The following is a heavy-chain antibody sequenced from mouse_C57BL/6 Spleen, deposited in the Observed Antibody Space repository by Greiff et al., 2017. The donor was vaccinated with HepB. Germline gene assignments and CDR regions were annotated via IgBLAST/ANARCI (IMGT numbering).Heavy chain of an antibody. CDR3: ARITTVVAFAY. CDR1: GFSLTSYG. J-gene: IGHJ3*01. D-gene: IGHD1-1*01. CDR2: IWSGGST. V-gene: IGHV2-2*01. Sequence: VKLMESGPGLVQPSQSLSITCTVSGFSLTSYGIHWVRQSPGKGLEWLGVIWSGGSTDYNAAFISRLSISKDNSKSQVFFKMNSLQADDTAIYYCARITTVVAFAYWGQGTLVTVSA.